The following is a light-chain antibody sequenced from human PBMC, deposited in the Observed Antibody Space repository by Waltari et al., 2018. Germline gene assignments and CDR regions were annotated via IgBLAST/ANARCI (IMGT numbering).Light chain of an antibody. CDR1: SSDVGAYDY. CDR2: DVT. J-gene: IGLJ2*01. V-gene: IGLV2-11*01. Sequence: QSALTQPRSVSGSPGQSVTISCTGTSSDVGAYDYVSWSQHNPGKAPKLMICDVTKPPSGVPDRFSGSKSGNTAALTISGLQAEDEAYYYCCSYAGRYTHVVFGGGTKLTVL. CDR3: CSYAGRYTHVV.